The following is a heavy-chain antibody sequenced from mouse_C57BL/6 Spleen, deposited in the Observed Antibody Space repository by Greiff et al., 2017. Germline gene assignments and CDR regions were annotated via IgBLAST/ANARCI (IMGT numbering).Heavy chain of an antibody. D-gene: IGHD1-1*01. J-gene: IGHJ2*01. V-gene: IGHV14-1*01. CDR2: IDPEDGDT. CDR3: ATTMTAVVATDY. CDR1: GFNFKDYY. Sequence: VQLQQSGAELVRPGASVKLSCTASGFNFKDYYMHWVKQRPEQGLEWIGSIDPEDGDTEYAPKFQGKATMTADKSSNTAYLQLSSLTSEYTAVYFCATTMTAVVATDYWGQGTTLTVSS.